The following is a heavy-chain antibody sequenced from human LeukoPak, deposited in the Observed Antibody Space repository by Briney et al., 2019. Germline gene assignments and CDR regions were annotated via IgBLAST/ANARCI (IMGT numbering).Heavy chain of an antibody. J-gene: IGHJ6*03. V-gene: IGHV3-30*18. CDR1: GFTFSSYG. D-gene: IGHD3-3*01. Sequence: GGSLRLSCAASGFTFSSYGMHWVRQAPGKGLEWVAVISYDGSNKYYADPVKGRFTISRDNSKNTLFLQMNSLRAEDTAVYYCAKGSKEVLFTRDHHMDVWGKGTTVTISS. CDR2: ISYDGSNK. CDR3: AKGSKEVLFTRDHHMDV.